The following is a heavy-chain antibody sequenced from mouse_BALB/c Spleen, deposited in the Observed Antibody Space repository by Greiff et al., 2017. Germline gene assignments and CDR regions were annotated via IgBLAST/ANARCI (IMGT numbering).Heavy chain of an antibody. CDR2: INSDGGST. CDR3: ARGNYDYGAFAY. Sequence: DVKLVESGGGLVQPGESLKLSCESNEYEFPSHDMSWVRKTPEKRLELVAAINSDGGSTYYPDTMERRFIISRDNTKKTLYLQMSSLRSEDTALYYCARGNYDYGAFAYWGQGTLVTVSA. D-gene: IGHD2-4*01. V-gene: IGHV5-2*01. J-gene: IGHJ3*01. CDR1: EYEFPSHD.